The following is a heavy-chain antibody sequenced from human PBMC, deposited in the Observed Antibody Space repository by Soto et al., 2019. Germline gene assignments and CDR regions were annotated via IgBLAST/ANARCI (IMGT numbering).Heavy chain of an antibody. CDR3: ARHLGYCSSTSCYTTYYYYYGMDV. CDR1: GGSISSSSYY. CDR2: IYYSGST. D-gene: IGHD2-2*02. Sequence: SETLSLTCTVSGGSISSSSYYWGWIRQPPGKGLEWIGSIYYSGSTYYNPSLKSRVTISVDTSKNQFSLKLSSVTAADTAVYYCARHLGYCSSTSCYTTYYYYYGMDVWGQGTTVTVSS. V-gene: IGHV4-39*01. J-gene: IGHJ6*02.